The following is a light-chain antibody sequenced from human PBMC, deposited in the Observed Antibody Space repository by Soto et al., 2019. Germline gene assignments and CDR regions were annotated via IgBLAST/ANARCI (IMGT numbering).Light chain of an antibody. V-gene: IGLV2-14*01. CDR3: SSYTSSSTRV. Sequence: QSVLTQPASVSESPGQSITISCTGTSSDVGGYNYVSWYQQHPGKAPKLMIYDVSNRPSGVSNRFSGSKSGNTASLTISGFQAEDEADYYCSSYTSSSTRVFGTGTKVTVL. CDR2: DVS. CDR1: SSDVGGYNY. J-gene: IGLJ1*01.